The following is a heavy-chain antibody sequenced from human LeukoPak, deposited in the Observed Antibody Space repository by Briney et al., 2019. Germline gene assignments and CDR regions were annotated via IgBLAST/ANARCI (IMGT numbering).Heavy chain of an antibody. J-gene: IGHJ4*02. Sequence: GGSLRLSCAGSGFVFSSFWMHWVRQAPGEGLEWVADIKEDGSEKYYMDSVKGRFTISRDNAKNSLYLQMNSLKAEDTAVYYCAKDNGGGGFDYWGQGILVTVSS. CDR3: AKDNGGGGFDY. V-gene: IGHV3-7*03. CDR2: IKEDGSEK. CDR1: GFVFSSFW. D-gene: IGHD3-16*01.